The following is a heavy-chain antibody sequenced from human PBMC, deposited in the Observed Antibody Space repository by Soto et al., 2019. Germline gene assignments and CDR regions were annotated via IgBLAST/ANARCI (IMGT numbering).Heavy chain of an antibody. J-gene: IGHJ6*02. Sequence: VSFPSSFSPFPLSFLLFFLPSPGPFLACILLIISYTGNTNYAHKLQGRFTMTTDTSTSTAYMELRSLRSDDTAVYYCAREYQQLVQGEYYYYYYGIDVWGQGTTVTVSS. D-gene: IGHD6-13*01. CDR1: FSPFPLSF. CDR3: AREYQQLVQGEYYYYYYGIDV. V-gene: IGHV1-18*04. CDR2: IISYTGNT.